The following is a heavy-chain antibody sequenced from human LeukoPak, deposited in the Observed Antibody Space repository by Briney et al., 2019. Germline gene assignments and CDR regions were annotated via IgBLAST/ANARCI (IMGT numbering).Heavy chain of an antibody. Sequence: GGSLRLSCAVSRFTFSDCWMRWVRQAPGKGLEWVAAINKDGSEKQYVDSVKGRFTISRDNARNLVYLQMTSLGAEDTAVYYCATYTQYFGAPGGADYWGLGTLVTVSS. CDR3: ATYTQYFGAPGGADY. J-gene: IGHJ4*02. D-gene: IGHD2-8*02. CDR1: RFTFSDCW. CDR2: INKDGSEK. V-gene: IGHV3-7*01.